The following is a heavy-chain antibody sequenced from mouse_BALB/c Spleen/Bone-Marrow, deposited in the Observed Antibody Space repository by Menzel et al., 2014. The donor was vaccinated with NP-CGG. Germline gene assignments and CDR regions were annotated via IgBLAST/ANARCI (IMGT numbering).Heavy chain of an antibody. J-gene: IGHJ4*01. V-gene: IGHV14-3*02. CDR2: IDPANGNT. CDR1: GFNIKDTY. Sequence: EVKLNQSGAELVKPGASVKLSCTASGFNIKDTYMHWVKQRPEQGLEWIGRIDPANGNTKYDPKFQGKATITADTSSNTAYLQLSSLTSEDTAVYYCARWEYYAMDYWGQGTSVTVSS. D-gene: IGHD4-1*01. CDR3: ARWEYYAMDY.